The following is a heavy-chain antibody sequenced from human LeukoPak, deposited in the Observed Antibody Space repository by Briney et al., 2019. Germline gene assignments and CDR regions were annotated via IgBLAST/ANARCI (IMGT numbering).Heavy chain of an antibody. CDR1: GGSIRSGIAS. CDR3: ARLGLMSGSFFHYFAY. CDR2: IYRSGSS. D-gene: IGHD1-26*01. J-gene: IGHJ4*02. V-gene: IGHV4-39*01. Sequence: PSETLSLTCTVSGGSIRSGIASWGWIRQPPGKGLEWIGTIYRSGSSSYNPSLKSRVTMSVDTSKNQFSLKLRSVTVADTAVYYCARLGLMSGSFFHYFAYWGQGTLVTVSS.